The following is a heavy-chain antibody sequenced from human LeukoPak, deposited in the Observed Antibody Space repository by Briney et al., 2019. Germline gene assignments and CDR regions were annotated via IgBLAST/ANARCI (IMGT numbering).Heavy chain of an antibody. Sequence: GGSLRLSCAASGFTFSSYWMNWVRQAPGKGLEWVANIKQDGSEKFYVDSVKGRFTISRDNSKNTLYLQMNSLRAEDTAVYYCARLLEAAADYWGQGTLVTVSS. J-gene: IGHJ4*02. D-gene: IGHD6-13*01. CDR1: GFTFSSYW. V-gene: IGHV3-7*01. CDR2: IKQDGSEK. CDR3: ARLLEAAADY.